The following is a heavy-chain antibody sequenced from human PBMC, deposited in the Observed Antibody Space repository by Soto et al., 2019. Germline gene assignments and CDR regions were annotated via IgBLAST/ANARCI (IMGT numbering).Heavy chain of an antibody. CDR1: GYTFTGYY. J-gene: IGHJ6*02. CDR3: ARAEGSSWDNYYYYGMDV. CDR2: INPNSGGT. Sequence: ASVKVSCKASGYTFTGYYMHWVRQAPGQGREWMGWINPNSGGTNYAQKFQGWVTMTRDTSISTAYMELSRLRSDDTAVYYCARAEGSSWDNYYYYGMDVWGQGXTVTVSS. D-gene: IGHD6-13*01. V-gene: IGHV1-2*04.